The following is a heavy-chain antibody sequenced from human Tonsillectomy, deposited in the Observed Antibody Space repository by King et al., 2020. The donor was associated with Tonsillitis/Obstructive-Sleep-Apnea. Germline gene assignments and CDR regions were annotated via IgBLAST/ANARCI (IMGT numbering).Heavy chain of an antibody. D-gene: IGHD3-9*01. CDR3: ARHAPDMDNYYYYMDV. V-gene: IGHV4-39*01. J-gene: IGHJ6*03. Sequence: QLQESGPGLVKPSETLSLSCTVSGGSISSSRYYWGWIRQPPGQGLEWIGTIYYNGDTYYNPSLKSRVTVSIDTSENQFSQKLTSVTAADTAVYYCARHAPDMDNYYYYMDVWGKGTTVTVSS. CDR1: GGSISSSRYY. CDR2: IYYNGDT.